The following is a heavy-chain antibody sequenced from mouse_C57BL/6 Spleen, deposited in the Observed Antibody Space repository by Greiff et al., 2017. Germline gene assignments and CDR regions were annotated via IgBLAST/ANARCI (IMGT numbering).Heavy chain of an antibody. D-gene: IGHD3-2*02. V-gene: IGHV5-4*01. Sequence: EVKLVESGGGLVKPGGSLKLSCAASGFTFSSYALSWVRPTPEKRLEWVATISDGGSYTYYPDNVKGRFTISRDNAKNNLYLQMSHLKSEDTAMYYCAREATAQAFDYWGQGTTLTVSS. J-gene: IGHJ2*01. CDR3: AREATAQAFDY. CDR2: ISDGGSYT. CDR1: GFTFSSYA.